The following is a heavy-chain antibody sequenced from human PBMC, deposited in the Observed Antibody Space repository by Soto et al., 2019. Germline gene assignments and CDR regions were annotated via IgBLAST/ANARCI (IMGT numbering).Heavy chain of an antibody. V-gene: IGHV4-59*11. CDR1: GGSINNHY. D-gene: IGHD3-22*01. CDR3: ARGLIGIEVVTSYYFDY. CDR2: IYHNGSA. Sequence: PSETLSLTCTVPGGSINNHYWSWIRQPPGKGLEWLGDIYHNGSANYNPSLKSRVTISVDTSKNQFSLKLSSVTAADTAVYYCARGLIGIEVVTSYYFDYWGQGTLVTVSS. J-gene: IGHJ4*02.